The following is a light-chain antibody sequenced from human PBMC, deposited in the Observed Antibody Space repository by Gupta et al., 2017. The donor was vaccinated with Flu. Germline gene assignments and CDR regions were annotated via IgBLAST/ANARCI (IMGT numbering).Light chain of an antibody. V-gene: IGKV3-15*01. CDR3: QQYNNWPLYT. J-gene: IGKJ2*01. Sequence: EIVMTQSPATLSVSPGERATLSCRASQSVSSNLAWYQQKPGQAPRLLIYGASTRATGISARFSDSGSGTEFTLTISSLQSEDFAVYYCQQYNNWPLYTFGQGTKLEIK. CDR2: GAS. CDR1: QSVSSN.